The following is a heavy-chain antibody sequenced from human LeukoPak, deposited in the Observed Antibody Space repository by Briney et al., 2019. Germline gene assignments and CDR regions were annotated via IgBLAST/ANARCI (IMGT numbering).Heavy chain of an antibody. CDR2: ISDSGGST. CDR1: GFTFSSYA. D-gene: IGHD3-22*01. CDR3: AKKPSSGYYYIDY. Sequence: GGSLRLSCAASGFTFSSYAMSWVRQAPGKGLEWVSAISDSGGSTYYADSVKGRFTISRDNSKNTLYLQMNSLRAEDTAVYCCAKKPSSGYYYIDYWGQGTLVTVSS. J-gene: IGHJ4*02. V-gene: IGHV3-23*01.